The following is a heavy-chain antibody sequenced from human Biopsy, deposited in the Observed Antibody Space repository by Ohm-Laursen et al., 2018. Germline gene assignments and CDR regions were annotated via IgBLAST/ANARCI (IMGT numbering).Heavy chain of an antibody. CDR2: IYYSGST. CDR3: ARATSSTGWPYYYFYGMDV. CDR1: GGSISSDY. Sequence: SDTLSLTCPVSGGSISSDYWSWIRQTPGKGREWIGYIYYSGSTNYNPSLKSRVTISVDTSKNQFSLRLNSVTAADTAVYYCARATSSTGWPYYYFYGMDVWGQGTTVTVSS. V-gene: IGHV4-59*07. D-gene: IGHD2-2*01. J-gene: IGHJ6*02.